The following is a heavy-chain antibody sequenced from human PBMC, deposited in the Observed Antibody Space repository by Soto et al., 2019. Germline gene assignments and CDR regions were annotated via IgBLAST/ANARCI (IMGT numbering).Heavy chain of an antibody. CDR2: IYPGDSDT. Sequence: GESLKISCKGSGYSFTIYWIGWVRQMPGKGLEWMGIIYPGDSDTRYSPSFQGQVTISVDRSISTAYLQWSSLKASDTAIYYCATSTVSYVDIVSSTTRGYFDHWGQGTLVTVSS. CDR1: GYSFTIYW. D-gene: IGHD5-12*01. CDR3: ATSTVSYVDIVSSTTRGYFDH. J-gene: IGHJ4*02. V-gene: IGHV5-51*01.